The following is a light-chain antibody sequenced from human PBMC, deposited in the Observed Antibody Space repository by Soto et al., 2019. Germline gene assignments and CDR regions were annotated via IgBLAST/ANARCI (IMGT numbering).Light chain of an antibody. CDR3: QQYTSFLLT. CDR1: QSISSW. J-gene: IGKJ4*01. CDR2: KAS. V-gene: IGKV1-5*03. Sequence: DIQVTQSPSTLSASVGDRVTITCRASQSISSWLAWYQQKPGKAPKLLIYKASSLESGVSSRFSGSGSGTDLTLTLSSLQPDDFATYYCQQYTSFLLTFGGGTKVDI.